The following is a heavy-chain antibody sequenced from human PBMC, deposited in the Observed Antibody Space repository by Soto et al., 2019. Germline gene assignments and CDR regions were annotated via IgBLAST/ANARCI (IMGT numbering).Heavy chain of an antibody. Sequence: QVQLVESGGGVVQPGRSLRLSCAASEFTFSSYGMHWVRQAPGKGLEWVAVISYDGSNKYYADSVKGRFTISRDNSKNTLYLQMNSVGAEATDVYYCSKESTVVVTSIGSWYFDLWGRGTLVTVSS. CDR2: ISYDGSNK. V-gene: IGHV3-30*18. J-gene: IGHJ2*01. CDR3: SKESTVVVTSIGSWYFDL. CDR1: EFTFSSYG. D-gene: IGHD2-21*02.